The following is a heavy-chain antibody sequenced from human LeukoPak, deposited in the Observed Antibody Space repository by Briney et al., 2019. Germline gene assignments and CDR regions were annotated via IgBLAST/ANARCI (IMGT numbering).Heavy chain of an antibody. D-gene: IGHD5-18*01. CDR2: INHSGST. CDR3: ARGGPFIQLYGFDY. Sequence: SETLSLTCAVYGGSFSGYYWSWIRQPPGKGLEWIGEINHSGSTNYNPSLTSRVTISVDTSKNQFSLKLSSVTAADTAVYYCARGGPFIQLYGFDYWGQGTLVTVSS. CDR1: GGSFSGYY. V-gene: IGHV4-34*01. J-gene: IGHJ4*02.